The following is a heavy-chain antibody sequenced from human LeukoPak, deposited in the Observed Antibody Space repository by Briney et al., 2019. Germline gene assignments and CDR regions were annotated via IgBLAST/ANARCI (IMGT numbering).Heavy chain of an antibody. J-gene: IGHJ3*02. V-gene: IGHV1-46*01. D-gene: IGHD5-24*01. CDR1: GYTFTSYY. Sequence: GASVTVSCTASGYTFTSYYMHWVRQAPGQGLEWMGIINPSGGSTSYAQKFQGRVTMTRDTSTSTAYMELSSLRSEDTAVYYCARADGYYDAFDIWGQGTMVTVSS. CDR2: INPSGGST. CDR3: ARADGYYDAFDI.